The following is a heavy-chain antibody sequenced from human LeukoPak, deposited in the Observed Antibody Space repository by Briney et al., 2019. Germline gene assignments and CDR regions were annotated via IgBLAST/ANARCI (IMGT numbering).Heavy chain of an antibody. CDR3: AKGHCSGGSCYGTDY. Sequence: GGSLRLSCAASGFTFSSYAMRSVRQAPGKGLEWVSAISGSGENTFYADSVKGRFAIARDNSKNTLYLQMNSLRAEDTAVYYCAKGHCSGGSCYGTDYWGQGTLVTVSS. V-gene: IGHV3-23*01. D-gene: IGHD2-15*01. CDR2: ISGSGENT. J-gene: IGHJ4*02. CDR1: GFTFSSYA.